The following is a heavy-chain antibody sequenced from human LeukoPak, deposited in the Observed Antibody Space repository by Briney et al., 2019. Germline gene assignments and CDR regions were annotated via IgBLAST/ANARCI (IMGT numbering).Heavy chain of an antibody. Sequence: SETLSLSCTVSGGSIRSSSFYWGWIRQPPGKGLEWIGSIYYSGSTYYNPSLKSRVTISVDTSKNQFSLKLSSVTAADTAVYYCARYVLSAAGTSLCGQGTLVTVSS. CDR2: IYYSGST. CDR1: GGSIRSSSFY. CDR3: ARYVLSAAGTSL. D-gene: IGHD6-25*01. V-gene: IGHV4-39*01. J-gene: IGHJ4*02.